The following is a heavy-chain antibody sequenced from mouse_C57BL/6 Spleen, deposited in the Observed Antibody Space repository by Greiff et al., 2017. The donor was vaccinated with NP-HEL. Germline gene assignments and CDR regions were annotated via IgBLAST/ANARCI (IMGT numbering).Heavy chain of an antibody. CDR2: IDPENGDT. Sequence: VQLQQSGAELVRPGASVKLSCTASGFNIKDDYMHWVKQRPEQGLEWIGWIDPENGDTEYASKFQGKATITADTSSNTAYLQLSSLTSEDTAVYYCTTPPYGTSRGFAYWGQGTLVTVSA. J-gene: IGHJ3*01. CDR3: TTPPYGTSRGFAY. V-gene: IGHV14-4*01. D-gene: IGHD1-1*01. CDR1: GFNIKDDY.